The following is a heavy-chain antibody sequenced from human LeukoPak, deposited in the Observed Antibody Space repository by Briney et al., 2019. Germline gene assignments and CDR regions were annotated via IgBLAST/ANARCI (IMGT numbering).Heavy chain of an antibody. CDR1: GYSFTSYW. V-gene: IGHV5-51*01. CDR2: IYPGDSDT. CDR3: ARSYYDILTGPGYFDY. J-gene: IGHJ4*02. Sequence: GESLKISCKGSGYSFTSYWIGWVRQMPGKGLGWMGIIYPGDSDTRYSPSFQGQVTISADKSISTAYLQWSSLKASDTAMYYCARSYYDILTGPGYFDYWGQGTLVTVSS. D-gene: IGHD3-9*01.